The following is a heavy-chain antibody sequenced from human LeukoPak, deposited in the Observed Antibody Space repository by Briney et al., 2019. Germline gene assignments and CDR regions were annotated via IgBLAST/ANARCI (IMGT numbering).Heavy chain of an antibody. V-gene: IGHV3-11*05. Sequence: GGSLRLSCAASGFTFSDYYMTWIRQAAGKGLGWVSYISSSSSYINYADSVKGRFTIPRDNAKNSLYLQLNNLRAEDTAVYYCAIDLMVSAWYVDYWGQGTLVTVSS. CDR1: GFTFSDYY. J-gene: IGHJ4*02. CDR3: AIDLMVSAWYVDY. D-gene: IGHD6-19*01. CDR2: ISSSSSYI.